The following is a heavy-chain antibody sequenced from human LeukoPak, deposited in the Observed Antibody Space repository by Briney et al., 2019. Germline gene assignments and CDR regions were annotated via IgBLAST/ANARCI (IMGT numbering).Heavy chain of an antibody. D-gene: IGHD4-23*01. CDR1: GFTFNIYW. Sequence: GGTLRLYCAASGFTFNIYWMTWVRQGPGKGRVGVAYINKDGGDKYYVDSVRGRFTVPRDNAKNSLYLQMNSLRAEDTAVYYCARDAGYGGNSDYWGQGTLVTVSS. CDR2: INKDGGDK. V-gene: IGHV3-7*01. J-gene: IGHJ4*02. CDR3: ARDAGYGGNSDY.